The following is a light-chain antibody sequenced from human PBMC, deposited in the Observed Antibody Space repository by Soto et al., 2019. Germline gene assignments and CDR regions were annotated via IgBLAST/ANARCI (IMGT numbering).Light chain of an antibody. J-gene: IGLJ2*01. CDR3: ASWDSSLYGVV. V-gene: IGLV1-51*02. CDR2: ENN. Sequence: QPVLTQPPSVSAAPGQKVTISCSGSSSNIGKNFVSWYQQFPGTAPKVLIYENNKRLSGIPDRFSGSKSGTSVTLGITGLQTGDEAFYYCASWDSSLYGVVFGGGTKLTVL. CDR1: SSNIGKNF.